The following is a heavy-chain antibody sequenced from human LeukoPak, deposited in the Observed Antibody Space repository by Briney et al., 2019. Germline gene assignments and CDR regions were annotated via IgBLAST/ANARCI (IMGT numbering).Heavy chain of an antibody. CDR1: GGSISSYY. J-gene: IGHJ5*02. CDR3: ARENSGSYWFDP. V-gene: IGHV4-59*01. Sequence: KTSETLSLTCTVSGGSISSYYWSWIRQPPGKGLEWIGYIYYSGSTNYNPSLKSRVTISVDTSKNQFSLKLSSVTAADTAVYYCARENSGSYWFDPGAREPWSPSPQ. CDR2: IYYSGST. D-gene: IGHD1-26*01.